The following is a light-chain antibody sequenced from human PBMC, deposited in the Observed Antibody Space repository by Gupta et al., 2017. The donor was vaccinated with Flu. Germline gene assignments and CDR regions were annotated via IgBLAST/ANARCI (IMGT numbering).Light chain of an antibody. J-gene: IGLJ3*02. CDR1: SPNIASNT. CDR2: SNN. V-gene: IGLV1-44*01. CDR3: AAWDDSLNVWV. Sequence: QSVLTQPPSASGTPGQRLTISCSGSSPNIASNTVNWYQQVPGTAPKLLIYSNNRRPSGVPDRFSGSQSGTSASLAISGLQSEDEADYYCAAWDDSLNVWVFGGGTKLTVL.